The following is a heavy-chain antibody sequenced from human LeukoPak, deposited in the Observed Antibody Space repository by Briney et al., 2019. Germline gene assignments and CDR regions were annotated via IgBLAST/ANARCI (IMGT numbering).Heavy chain of an antibody. D-gene: IGHD3-16*01. CDR1: GFNFGEFW. CDR3: PGGAMGLYHNFDL. CDR2: IKEDGSES. V-gene: IGHV3-7*01. Sequence: GGSLRLSCAASGFNFGEFWMAWVRQTPGMGLEWVADIKEDGSESFYVDSVKGRFTISRDNSKNSLDLQMNRLRGDDTALYLRPGGAMGLYHNFDLWGLGTLVTVSS. J-gene: IGHJ4*02.